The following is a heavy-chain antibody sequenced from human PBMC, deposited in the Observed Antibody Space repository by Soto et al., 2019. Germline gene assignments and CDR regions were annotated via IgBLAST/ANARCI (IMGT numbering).Heavy chain of an antibody. J-gene: IGHJ4*02. CDR3: VKEFRGAFDY. CDR1: GLTFSRYP. CDR2: MSGGGETT. D-gene: IGHD3-16*01. V-gene: IGHV3-23*01. Sequence: WGSLRLSCAAFGLTFSRYPMTSVRQAPRKGLEWVSAMSGGGETTYYADSVKGRFTISRDNSRNTLYLQMNSLRAEDTAVYFCVKEFRGAFDYWGQGTLVTVSS.